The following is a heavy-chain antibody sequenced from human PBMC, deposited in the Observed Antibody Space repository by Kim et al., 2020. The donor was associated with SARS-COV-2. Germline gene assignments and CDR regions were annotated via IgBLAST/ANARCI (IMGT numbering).Heavy chain of an antibody. D-gene: IGHD1-7*01. CDR2: INPSGGST. J-gene: IGHJ4*02. CDR3: ARESSITGTTGLFDY. Sequence: ASVKVSCKASGYTFTSYYMHWVRQAPGQGLEWMGIINPSGGSTSYAQKFQGRVTMTRDTSTSTVYMELSSLRSEDTAVYYCARESSITGTTGLFDYWGQGTLVTVSS. CDR1: GYTFTSYY. V-gene: IGHV1-46*01.